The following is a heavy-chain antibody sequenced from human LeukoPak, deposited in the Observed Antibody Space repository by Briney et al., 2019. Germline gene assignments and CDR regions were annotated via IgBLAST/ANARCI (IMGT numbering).Heavy chain of an antibody. Sequence: GESLQISCKGTGYTFTSYWIGWVRQMPGKGLEWMEIIYPGDSVTRYSPSFQGQVTISADKSISTAYLQWSSLKASDTAMYYCARRGDGYNLNFDYWGQGTLVTVSS. J-gene: IGHJ4*02. D-gene: IGHD5-24*01. CDR2: IYPGDSVT. CDR3: ARRGDGYNLNFDY. V-gene: IGHV5-51*01. CDR1: GYTFTSYW.